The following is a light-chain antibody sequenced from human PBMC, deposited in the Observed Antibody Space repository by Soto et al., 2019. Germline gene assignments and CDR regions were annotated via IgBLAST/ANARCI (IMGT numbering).Light chain of an antibody. J-gene: IGKJ2*01. CDR3: QQYNSS. CDR1: QSVSSSY. V-gene: IGKV3-20*01. Sequence: EIVLTQSPGTLSLSPGERATLSCRASQSVSSSYLAWYQQKPGQAPRLIIYGASSRATGIPDRFSGSGSGTDFTLTINRLEPEDFATYYCQQYNSSFGQGTKVEIK. CDR2: GAS.